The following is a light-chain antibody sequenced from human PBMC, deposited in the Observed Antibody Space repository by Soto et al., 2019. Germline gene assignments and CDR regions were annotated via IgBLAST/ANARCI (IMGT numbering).Light chain of an antibody. CDR2: DAS. V-gene: IGKV3-11*01. J-gene: IGKJ2*01. CDR1: QSVSSY. CDR3: QQRSNWPPRYA. Sequence: EIVLTQSPATLSLSPGERATDSCRASQSVSSYLAWYQQKPGQAPRLLIYDASNRATGIPARFSGSGSGTDFTLTISSLEPEDFAVYYCQQRSNWPPRYAFGQGTKLEIK.